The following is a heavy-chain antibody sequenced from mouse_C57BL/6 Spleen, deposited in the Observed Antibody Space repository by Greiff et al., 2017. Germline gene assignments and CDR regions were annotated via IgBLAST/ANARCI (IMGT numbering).Heavy chain of an antibody. V-gene: IGHV1-61*01. Sequence: QVQLQQPGAELVRPGSSVKLSCKASGYTFTSYWMDWVKQRPGQGLEWIGNIYPSDSETHYNQKFKDKATLTVDKSSSTAYMQLSSLTSEDSAVYYCARSDYYGNYLYFDYWGQGTTLTVSS. CDR3: ARSDYYGNYLYFDY. J-gene: IGHJ2*01. D-gene: IGHD2-1*01. CDR2: IYPSDSET. CDR1: GYTFTSYW.